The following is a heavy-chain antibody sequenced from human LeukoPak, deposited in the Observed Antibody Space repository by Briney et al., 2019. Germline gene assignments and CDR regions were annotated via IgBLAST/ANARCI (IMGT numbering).Heavy chain of an antibody. CDR2: INHSGST. CDR3: ARGARYGSGPGKNWFDP. Sequence: PSETLSLTCAVYGGSFSGYYWSWIRQPPGKGLEWIGEINHSGSTSYNPSLKSRVTISVDTSKNQFSLKLSSVTAADTAVYYCARGARYGSGPGKNWFDPWGQGTLVTVSS. J-gene: IGHJ5*02. V-gene: IGHV4-34*01. D-gene: IGHD3-10*01. CDR1: GGSFSGYY.